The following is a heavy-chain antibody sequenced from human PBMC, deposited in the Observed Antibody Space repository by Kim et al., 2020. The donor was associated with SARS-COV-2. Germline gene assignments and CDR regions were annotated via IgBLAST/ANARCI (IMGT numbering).Heavy chain of an antibody. V-gene: IGHV4-59*01. CDR2: IYYSGST. CDR1: GGSISSYY. J-gene: IGHJ6*03. Sequence: SETLSLTCTVSGGSISSYYWSWIRQPPGKGLEWIGYIYYSGSTNYNPSLKSRVTISVDTSKNQFSLKLSSVTAVDTAVYYCARTVRDCYSTSCYYYYYYYYMDVWGKGTTVTVSS. D-gene: IGHD2-2*01. CDR3: ARTVRDCYSTSCYYYYYYYYMDV.